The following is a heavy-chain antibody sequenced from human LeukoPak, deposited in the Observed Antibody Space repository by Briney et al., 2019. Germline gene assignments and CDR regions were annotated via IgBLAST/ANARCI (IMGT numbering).Heavy chain of an antibody. V-gene: IGHV3-49*03. Sequence: GGSLRLSCTASGFTFGDYAMSWFRQAPGKGLEWVGFIRSKAYGGTTEYAASVKGRFTISRDDSKSIAYLQMNSLKTEDTAVYYCTREVVDFWSGYYTGPTSGGFDYWGQGTLVTVSS. CDR2: IRSKAYGGTT. CDR1: GFTFGDYA. J-gene: IGHJ4*02. D-gene: IGHD3-3*01. CDR3: TREVVDFWSGYYTGPTSGGFDY.